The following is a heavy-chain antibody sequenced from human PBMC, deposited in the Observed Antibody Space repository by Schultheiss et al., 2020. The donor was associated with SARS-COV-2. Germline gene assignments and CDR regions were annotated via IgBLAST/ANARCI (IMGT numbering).Heavy chain of an antibody. CDR2: IYYSGTT. Sequence: SETLSLTCTVSGGSISSYYWSWIRQPPGKGLEWIGYIYYSGTTSYNPSLKSRVTISVDTSKNQFSLKLSSVTAADTAVYYCATGAAVSNYPLNYWGQGTLVTVSS. V-gene: IGHV4-59*01. D-gene: IGHD4-11*01. CDR1: GGSISSYY. CDR3: ATGAAVSNYPLNY. J-gene: IGHJ4*02.